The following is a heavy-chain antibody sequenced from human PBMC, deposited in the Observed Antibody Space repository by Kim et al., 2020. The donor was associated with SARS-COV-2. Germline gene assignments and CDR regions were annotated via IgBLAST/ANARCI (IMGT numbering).Heavy chain of an antibody. D-gene: IGHD3-10*01. J-gene: IGHJ4*02. Sequence: SVKVSCKASGGTFSSYAISWVRQAPGQGLEWMGGIIPIFGTANYAQKFQGRVTITADESTSTAYMELSSLRSEDTAVYYCARGITMVRGVIRYYFDYWGQGTLVTVSS. CDR1: GGTFSSYA. V-gene: IGHV1-69*13. CDR3: ARGITMVRGVIRYYFDY. CDR2: IIPIFGTA.